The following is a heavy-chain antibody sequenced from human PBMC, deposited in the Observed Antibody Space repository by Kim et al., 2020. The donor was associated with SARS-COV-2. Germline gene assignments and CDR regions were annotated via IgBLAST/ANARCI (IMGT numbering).Heavy chain of an antibody. CDR2: ISYDGSNK. CDR3: ARPFGPPRYYDFWSGYLGGPADY. V-gene: IGHV3-30*04. CDR1: GFTFSSYA. D-gene: IGHD3-3*01. J-gene: IGHJ4*02. Sequence: GGSLRLSCAASGFTFSSYAMHWVRQAPGKGLEWVAVISYDGSNKYYADSVKGRFTISRDNSKNTLYLQMNSLRAEDTAVYYCARPFGPPRYYDFWSGYLGGPADYWGQGTLVTVSS.